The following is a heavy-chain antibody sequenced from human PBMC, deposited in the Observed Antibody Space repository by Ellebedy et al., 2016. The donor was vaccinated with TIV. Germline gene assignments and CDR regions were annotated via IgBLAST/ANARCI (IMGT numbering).Heavy chain of an antibody. CDR2: SHYSGTT. CDR3: ERTSTMVRGALDY. Sequence: SETLSLTXTVSDGSIRSYHWGWIRQSPGKGLEWIGYSHYSGTTNYNPSLKSRLSISVDTSKNQFSLNLSSVTAADTGVYYCERTSTMVRGALDYWGQGTLVTVSS. J-gene: IGHJ4*02. CDR1: DGSIRSYH. D-gene: IGHD3-10*01. V-gene: IGHV4-59*01.